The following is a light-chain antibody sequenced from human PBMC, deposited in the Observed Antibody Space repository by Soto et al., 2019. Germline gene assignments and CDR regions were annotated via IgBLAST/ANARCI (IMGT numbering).Light chain of an antibody. CDR2: GVS. CDR1: SSDVGGYNY. CDR3: SSYKTSSTVVV. J-gene: IGLJ2*01. V-gene: IGLV2-14*01. Sequence: QSALTRPASVSGSPGQSITISCTGTSSDVGGYNYVSWYQQYPGKAPKLMIFGVSDRPSGVSNRFSGSKSGNTASLTISGLQAEDEADYYCSSYKTSSTVVVFGGGTKLTVL.